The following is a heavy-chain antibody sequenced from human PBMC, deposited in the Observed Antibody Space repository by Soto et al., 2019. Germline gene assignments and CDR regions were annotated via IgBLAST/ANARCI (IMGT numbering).Heavy chain of an antibody. CDR2: IYPGDSDT. V-gene: IGHV5-51*01. J-gene: IGHJ3*02. D-gene: IGHD3-10*01. Sequence: PGESLKISCKGSGYSFTSYWIGWVRQMPGKGLEWMGIIYPGDSDTRYSPSFQGQVTISADKSISTAYLQWSSLKASDTAMYYCARQVYLYYGSGSYYTQDAFDIWGQGTMATVSS. CDR1: GYSFTSYW. CDR3: ARQVYLYYGSGSYYTQDAFDI.